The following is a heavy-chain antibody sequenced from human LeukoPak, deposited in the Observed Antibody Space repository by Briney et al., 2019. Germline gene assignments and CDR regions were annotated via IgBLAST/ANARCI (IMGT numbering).Heavy chain of an antibody. V-gene: IGHV4-34*01. J-gene: IGHJ4*02. CDR3: ARGGRARGYSDYGEDY. Sequence: SETLSLTCAVYGGSFSGSYWSWIRQPPGKGLEWIGEINHSGITNYNPSLKSRVPISVDTSKNQFSLKLSSVTAADTAVYYCARGGRARGYSDYGEDYWGQGTLVTVSS. CDR1: GGSFSGSY. D-gene: IGHD5-12*01. CDR2: INHSGIT.